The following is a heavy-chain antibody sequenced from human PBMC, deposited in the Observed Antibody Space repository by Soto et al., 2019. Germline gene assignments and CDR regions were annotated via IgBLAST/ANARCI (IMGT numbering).Heavy chain of an antibody. V-gene: IGHV4-34*01. J-gene: IGHJ6*02. Sequence: QVQLQQWGAGLLKPSETLSLTCAVYGGSFSGYYWSWIRQPPGKGLEWIGEINHSGSTNYNPSLNSRVTISVDTSKNQFSLKLSSVTAADTAVYYCARYYGAGYYGMDVWGQGTTVTVSS. D-gene: IGHD4-17*01. CDR1: GGSFSGYY. CDR2: INHSGST. CDR3: ARYYGAGYYGMDV.